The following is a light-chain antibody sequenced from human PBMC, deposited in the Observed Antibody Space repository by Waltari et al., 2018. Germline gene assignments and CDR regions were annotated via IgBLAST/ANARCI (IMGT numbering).Light chain of an antibody. J-gene: IGKJ4*02. Sequence: SRRASHRDGNNYLAWYQQKPGQSPRLLIYGASSRATGIPDRFSGSGSGTDFTLTISRLEPEDFAVYYCKQDGRTPLTFGGGTKVEI. V-gene: IGKV3-20*01. CDR1: HRDGNNY. CDR2: GAS. CDR3: KQDGRTPLT.